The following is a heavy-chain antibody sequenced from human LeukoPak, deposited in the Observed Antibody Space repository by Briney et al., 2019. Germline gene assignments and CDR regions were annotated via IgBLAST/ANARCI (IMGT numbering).Heavy chain of an antibody. D-gene: IGHD6-13*01. Sequence: GGSLRLSCAASGFTFSSYTMNWVRQAPGQGLEWVSSISVSSRHKYYADSVKGRFTISRDNAKNSLYLQMNSLRAEDTAVYYCARTANFAAGYYIDYWGQGTLVTVSS. CDR1: GFTFSSYT. V-gene: IGHV3-21*01. J-gene: IGHJ4*02. CDR2: ISVSSRHK. CDR3: ARTANFAAGYYIDY.